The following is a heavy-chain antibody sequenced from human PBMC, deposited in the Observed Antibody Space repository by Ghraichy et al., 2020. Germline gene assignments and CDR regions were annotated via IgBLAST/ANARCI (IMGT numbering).Heavy chain of an antibody. CDR2: IKQDGSEK. D-gene: IGHD3-22*01. J-gene: IGHJ4*02. Sequence: GESLNISCAASGFTFSSYWMSWVRQAPGKGLEWVANIKQDGSEKYYVDSVKGRFTISRDNAKNSLYLQMNSLRAEDTAVYYCARVGYYYDSSGYYQFAAPLQSRQYYFDYWGQGTLVTVSS. CDR1: GFTFSSYW. CDR3: ARVGYYYDSSGYYQFAAPLQSRQYYFDY. V-gene: IGHV3-7*01.